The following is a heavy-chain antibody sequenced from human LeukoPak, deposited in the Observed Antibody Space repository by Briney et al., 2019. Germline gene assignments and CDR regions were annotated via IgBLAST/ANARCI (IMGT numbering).Heavy chain of an antibody. D-gene: IGHD1-1*01. V-gene: IGHV3-7*01. CDR1: GFTVSNTY. Sequence: GGSLRLSCAASGFTVSNTYMTWVRQAPGKGLEWVANIDQSGGEKYYGDSVKGRFTISRDNAKNSLYLQMNSLRAEDTAVYYCARDGSDWGQGTLVTVSS. CDR2: IDQSGGEK. J-gene: IGHJ1*01. CDR3: ARDGSD.